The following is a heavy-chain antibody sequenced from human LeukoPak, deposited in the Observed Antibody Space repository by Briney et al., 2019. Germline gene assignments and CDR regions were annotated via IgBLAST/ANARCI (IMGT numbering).Heavy chain of an antibody. CDR3: ARRGYHDSSGYDY. CDR1: GFTFSSYE. V-gene: IGHV3-21*06. Sequence: GGSLRLSCAASGFTFSSYEMNWVRQAPGKGLEWVSSISGRSADIYYADSVKGRFTISRDNAKNSVFLQMNNLRVEDTAIYYCARRGYHDSSGYDYWGQGTPVTVSS. CDR2: ISGRSADI. J-gene: IGHJ4*02. D-gene: IGHD3-22*01.